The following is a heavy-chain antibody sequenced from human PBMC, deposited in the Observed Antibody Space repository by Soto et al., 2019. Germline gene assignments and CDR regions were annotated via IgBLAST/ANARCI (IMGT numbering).Heavy chain of an antibody. CDR3: ASTYSTSWYWFDP. J-gene: IGHJ5*02. CDR1: GFSLSNAGLG. V-gene: IGHV2-26*04. Sequence: VTVKESGPVLVKPTETLTLTCTVSGFSLSNAGLGVSWIRQPPGKALEWLAHIFSNDEKSYSTPLKSRLTISKDTSKSQVVLTMTNMDPVDTATYYCASTYSTSWYWFDPWGQGTLVTVSS. D-gene: IGHD6-13*01. CDR2: IFSNDEK.